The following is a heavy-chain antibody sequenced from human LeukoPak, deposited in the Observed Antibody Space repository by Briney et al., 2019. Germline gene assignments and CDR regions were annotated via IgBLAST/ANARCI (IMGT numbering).Heavy chain of an antibody. CDR2: IYYSGST. V-gene: IGHV4-38-2*01. CDR1: GFTFSSYA. CDR3: SEYSSSYYYYMDV. J-gene: IGHJ6*03. Sequence: GSLRLSCAASGFTFSSYAMSWARQAPGKGLEWIGSIYYSGSTYYNPSLKSRVTISVDTSKNQFSLKLSSVTAADTAVYYCSEYSSSYYYYMDVWGKGTTVTVSS. D-gene: IGHD6-6*01.